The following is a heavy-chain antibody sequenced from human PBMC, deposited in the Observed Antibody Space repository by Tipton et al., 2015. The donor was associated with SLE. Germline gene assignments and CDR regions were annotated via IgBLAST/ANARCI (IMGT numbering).Heavy chain of an antibody. D-gene: IGHD6-19*01. CDR1: GFTFSSYS. V-gene: IGHV3-21*04. J-gene: IGHJ3*02. CDR3: AKGLQWLAHDAFDI. Sequence: GSLRLSCAASGFTFSSYSMNWVRQAPGKGLEWVSSISSSSSYIYYADSVKGRFTISRDNAKNSLYLQMNSLRAEDTALYYCAKGLQWLAHDAFDIWGQGTMVTVSS. CDR2: ISSSSSYI.